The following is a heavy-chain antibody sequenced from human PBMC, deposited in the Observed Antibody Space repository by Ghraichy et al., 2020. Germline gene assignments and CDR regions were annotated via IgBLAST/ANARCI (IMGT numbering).Heavy chain of an antibody. V-gene: IGHV3-48*02. CDR2: ISGTTSSI. CDR1: GFTFSSYS. Sequence: LSLTCAASGFTFSSYSMNWVRQAPGKGLEWVSYISGTTSSIYYADSVKGRFTISRDNAKNSLYLQMNSLRDEDTAVYYCARGLPNPYYFDYWGQGALVTVSS. CDR3: ARGLPNPYYFDY. J-gene: IGHJ4*02.